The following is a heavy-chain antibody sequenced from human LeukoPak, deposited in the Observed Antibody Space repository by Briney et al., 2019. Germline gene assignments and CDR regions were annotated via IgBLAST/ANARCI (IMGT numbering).Heavy chain of an antibody. CDR2: ISYDGSNK. D-gene: IGHD3-22*01. CDR3: ARGPYYYESSGPY. Sequence: GGSLRLSCAASGFTFSSYGMHWVRQAPGKGLEWVAVISYDGSNKYYADSMKGRFTISRDNSKNTLYLQMNSLRAEDTAVYYCARGPYYYESSGPYWGQGTLVTVSS. V-gene: IGHV3-30*19. CDR1: GFTFSSYG. J-gene: IGHJ4*02.